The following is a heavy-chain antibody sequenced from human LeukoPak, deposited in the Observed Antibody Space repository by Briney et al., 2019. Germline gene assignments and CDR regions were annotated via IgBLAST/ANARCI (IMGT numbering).Heavy chain of an antibody. CDR3: ARPGYCGGGSCYGFDY. Sequence: GESLQISCKGSGYSVFSYRIGWVRQLPGKGLEWLGIIYPGDSDTRYSPSFQGQVTISADKSNKTAYLQWSSLKASDTAMYYCARPGYCGGGSCYGFDYWGQGTLVTVSS. CDR2: IYPGDSDT. J-gene: IGHJ4*02. V-gene: IGHV5-51*01. D-gene: IGHD2-15*01. CDR1: GYSVFSYR.